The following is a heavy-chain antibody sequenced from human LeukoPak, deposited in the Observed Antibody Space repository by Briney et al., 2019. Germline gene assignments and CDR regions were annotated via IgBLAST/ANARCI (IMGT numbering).Heavy chain of an antibody. CDR2: IYYSGST. CDR3: ARHGRVVAGFDI. CDR1: GGSISSYY. V-gene: IGHV4-59*08. J-gene: IGHJ3*02. Sequence: SETLSLTCTVSGGSISSYYWSWIRQPPGKGLEWIGYIYYSGSTNYNPSLKSRVTISADTSKNQFSLKLSSVTAADTAVYYCARHGRVVAGFDIWGQGTMVTVSS. D-gene: IGHD2-15*01.